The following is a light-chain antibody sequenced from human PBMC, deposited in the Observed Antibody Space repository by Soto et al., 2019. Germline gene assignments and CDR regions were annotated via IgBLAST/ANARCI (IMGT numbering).Light chain of an antibody. V-gene: IGKV3-20*01. Sequence: EIVLTQSPGTLSLSPGDRATLSCRASQRVNSNYLAWYQRKPGQAPRLLIYGASNRATDIPNSFSASGSGKDFTLTITRLEAEDYAVYDCQQYNSTPPTCGQGTKVEVQ. CDR1: QRVNSNY. J-gene: IGKJ1*01. CDR2: GAS. CDR3: QQYNSTPPT.